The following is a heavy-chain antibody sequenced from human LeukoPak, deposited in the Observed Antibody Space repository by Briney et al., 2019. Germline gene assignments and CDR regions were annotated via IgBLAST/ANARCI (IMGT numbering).Heavy chain of an antibody. CDR3: AKDRPQFNNGWHGFDY. V-gene: IGHV3-23*01. D-gene: IGHD6-19*01. Sequence: GGSLRLSCEVSGFTFSNYAMSWVRRAPGQGLEWVSVISASGDSEHLADSVKGRFTISRDNIKNTVYLHLDSLRVEDTAVYYCAKDRPQFNNGWHGFDYWGQGNMVIVSS. CDR1: GFTFSNYA. J-gene: IGHJ4*02. CDR2: ISASGDSE.